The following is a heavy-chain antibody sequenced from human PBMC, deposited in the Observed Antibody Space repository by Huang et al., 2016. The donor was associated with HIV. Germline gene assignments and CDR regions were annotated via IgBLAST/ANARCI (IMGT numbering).Heavy chain of an antibody. Sequence: EVQLVESGGGLVQPGGSLRLSCAASGFTFSSYWMHWVRQAPGKGRVWVSRINSEGSSSGYADAVKGRFTIARDNAKNTLYLQMNSLRAEDTAVYYCVRDPRIQSWLNYFDYWGQGTLVSVSS. J-gene: IGHJ4*02. D-gene: IGHD3-22*01. CDR2: INSEGSSS. CDR3: VRDPRIQSWLNYFDY. V-gene: IGHV3-74*01. CDR1: GFTFSSYW.